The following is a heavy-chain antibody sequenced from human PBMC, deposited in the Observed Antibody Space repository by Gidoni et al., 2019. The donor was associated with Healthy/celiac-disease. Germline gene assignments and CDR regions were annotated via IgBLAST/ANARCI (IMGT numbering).Heavy chain of an antibody. CDR3: SRHSDYGHYGGYYYYGMDV. Sequence: EVQLVQSGAEVKKPGESRKSSCKGSGYSFTSYGTGWVRQLPGKGLEWMGIIYPGDSYTRYSPSFQGQVTISAAKSISTAYLQWSSLKASDTAMYYCSRHSDYGHYGGYYYYGMDVWGQGTTVTVSS. CDR2: IYPGDSYT. J-gene: IGHJ6*02. V-gene: IGHV5-51*01. D-gene: IGHD4-17*01. CDR1: GYSFTSYG.